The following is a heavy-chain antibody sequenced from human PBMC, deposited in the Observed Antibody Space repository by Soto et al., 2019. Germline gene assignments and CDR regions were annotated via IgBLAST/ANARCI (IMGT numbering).Heavy chain of an antibody. CDR3: TLANCSGGSCYPAFDI. CDR1: GFTFSGSA. Sequence: GGSLRLSCAASGFTFSGSAIHWVRQASGKGLEWVGRIRSKANNYATAYAASGKGRFTISRDDSKNTAYLQMNSLKTEDTAVYYCTLANCSGGSCYPAFDIWGQGIMVTVSS. D-gene: IGHD2-15*01. CDR2: IRSKANNYAT. J-gene: IGHJ3*02. V-gene: IGHV3-73*01.